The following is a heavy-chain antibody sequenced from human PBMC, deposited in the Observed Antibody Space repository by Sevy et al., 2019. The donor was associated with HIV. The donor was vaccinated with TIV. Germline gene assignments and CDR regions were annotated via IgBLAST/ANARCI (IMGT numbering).Heavy chain of an antibody. D-gene: IGHD6-19*01. CDR2: IRYDGSNK. CDR1: GFTFSSYG. V-gene: IGHV3-30*02. Sequence: GGSLRLSCAASGFTFSSYGMHWVRQAPGKGLEWVAFIRYDGSNKYYADSVKGRFTMSRDNSKNTLYLKMNSLRAEDTAVYYCAKNVRGIAGAGHYYYYGMDVWGQGTTVTVSS. CDR3: AKNVRGIAGAGHYYYYGMDV. J-gene: IGHJ6*02.